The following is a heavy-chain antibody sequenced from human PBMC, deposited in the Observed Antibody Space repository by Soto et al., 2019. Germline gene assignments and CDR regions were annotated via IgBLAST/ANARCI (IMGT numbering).Heavy chain of an antibody. CDR1: GFTFGDYA. V-gene: IGHV3-49*03. Sequence: GALRLSCTASGFTFGDYAMSWFRQAPGKGLEWVGFIRSKAYGGTTEYAASVKGRFTISRDDSKSIAYLQMNSLKTEDTAVYYCTRDLGNYYGSGSYHTPPFDYWGQGTLVTVSS. CDR2: IRSKAYGGTT. D-gene: IGHD3-10*01. CDR3: TRDLGNYYGSGSYHTPPFDY. J-gene: IGHJ4*02.